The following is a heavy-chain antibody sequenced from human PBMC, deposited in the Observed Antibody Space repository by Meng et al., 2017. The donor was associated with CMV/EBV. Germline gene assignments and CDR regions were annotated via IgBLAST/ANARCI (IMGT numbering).Heavy chain of an antibody. V-gene: IGHV6-1*01. Sequence: SQTHSLTRAISGDRVPSNSATWSWIRQSPSRGLEWLGRTYYRSKWYIDYAVSVKSRIDINPDTSKNQFSLQLNAVTPEDTALYYWARVRCSTTSGYYEYYYGMDVWGQGTTVTVSS. CDR2: TYYRSKWYI. CDR3: ARVRCSTTSGYYEYYYGMDV. CDR1: GDRVPSNSAT. J-gene: IGHJ6*02. D-gene: IGHD2-2*01.